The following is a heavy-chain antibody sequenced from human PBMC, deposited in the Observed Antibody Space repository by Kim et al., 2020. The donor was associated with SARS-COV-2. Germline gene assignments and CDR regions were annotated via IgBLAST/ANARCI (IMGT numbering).Heavy chain of an antibody. CDR1: GFTFSSYG. D-gene: IGHD3-22*01. Sequence: GGSLRLSCAASGFTFSSYGMHWVRQAPGKGLEWVAVIWYDGSNKYYADSVKGRFTISRDNSKNTLYLQMNSLRAEDTAVYYCAKETYYYDSSCYFQGGYFDYWGQGTLVTVSS. CDR2: IWYDGSNK. V-gene: IGHV3-33*06. CDR3: AKETYYYDSSCYFQGGYFDY. J-gene: IGHJ4*02.